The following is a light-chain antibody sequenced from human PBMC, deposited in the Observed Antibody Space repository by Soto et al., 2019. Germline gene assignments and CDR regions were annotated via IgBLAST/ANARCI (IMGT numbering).Light chain of an antibody. CDR2: DVS. V-gene: IGLV2-14*01. CDR1: SSDVGNYNY. Sequence: SVLTQRGAGAESPGESITISCTGTSSDVGNYNYVSWYQQHPGKAPKLMIHDVSNRPSGVSNRFSGSKSGNTASLTISGLQAEDEADYYCSSYTSSSTYVFGTGTKVTVL. CDR3: SSYTSSSTYV. J-gene: IGLJ1*01.